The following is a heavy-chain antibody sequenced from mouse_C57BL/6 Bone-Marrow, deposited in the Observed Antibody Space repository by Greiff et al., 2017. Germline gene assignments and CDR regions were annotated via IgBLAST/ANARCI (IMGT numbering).Heavy chain of an antibody. V-gene: IGHV1-81*01. CDR3: TRSEYYAMDY. Sequence: VKLLESGAELARPGASVKLSCKASGYTFTSYGISWVKQRTGQGLEWIGEIYPRSGNTYYNEKFKGKATLTADKSSSTAYMELRSLTSEDSAVYFCTRSEYYAMDYWGQGTSVTVSS. CDR1: GYTFTSYG. CDR2: IYPRSGNT. J-gene: IGHJ4*01.